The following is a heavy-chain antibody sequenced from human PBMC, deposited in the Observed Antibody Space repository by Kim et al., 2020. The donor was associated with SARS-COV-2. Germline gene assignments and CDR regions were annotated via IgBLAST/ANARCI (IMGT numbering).Heavy chain of an antibody. CDR2: IYYSGST. V-gene: IGHV4-39*01. J-gene: IGHJ6*03. D-gene: IGHD3-3*01. CDR3: ARLRDFWSGPPASYMD. CDR1: GGSISSSSYY. Sequence: SETLSLTCTVSGGSISSSSYYWGWIRQPPGKGLEWIGSIYYSGSTYYNPSLKSRVTISVDTSKNQFSLKLSSVTAADTAVYYCARLRDFWSGPPASYMD.